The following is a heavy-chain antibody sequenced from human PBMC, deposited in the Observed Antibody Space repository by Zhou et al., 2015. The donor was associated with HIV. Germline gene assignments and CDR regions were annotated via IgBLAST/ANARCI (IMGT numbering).Heavy chain of an antibody. CDR1: GGTFSSYA. J-gene: IGHJ5*02. CDR2: IIPIFGTA. CDR3: ARDSATATGTLLGWFDP. V-gene: IGHV1-69*01. Sequence: QVQLEQSGAEVKKPGSSVKVSCKASGGTFSSYAISWVRQAPGQGLEWMGGIIPIFGTANYAQKFQGRVTITADESTSTAYMELSSLRSEDTAVYYCARDSATATGTLLGWFDPWGQGTQVTVSS. D-gene: IGHD1-14*01.